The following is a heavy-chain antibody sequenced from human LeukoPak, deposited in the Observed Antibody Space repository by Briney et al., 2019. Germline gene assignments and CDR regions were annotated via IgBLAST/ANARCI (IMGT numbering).Heavy chain of an antibody. CDR1: GFTVSSNY. CDR2: IYSGGST. V-gene: IGHV3-66*01. CDR3: ARDGGDDYVWGSYRSYQSY. J-gene: IGHJ4*02. D-gene: IGHD3-16*02. Sequence: GGSLRLSCAASGFTVSSNYMSWVRQAPRKGLEWVSVIYSGGSTYYADSVKGRFTISRDNSKNTLYLQMNSLRAEDTAVYYCARDGGDDYVWGSYRSYQSYWGQGTLVTVSS.